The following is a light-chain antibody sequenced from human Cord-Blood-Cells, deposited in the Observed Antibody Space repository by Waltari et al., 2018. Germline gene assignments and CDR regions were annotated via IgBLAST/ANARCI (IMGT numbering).Light chain of an antibody. CDR3: QSYDSSLRVV. V-gene: IGLV2-14*02. Sequence: QSALPQPASVSGYPGQSITISCTGTSSDVGSYNLVSWYQQLPGTAPKRLIYGNSNRPGGVPDRSSGSRAGTSASLPITGLQAEDEADYYCQSYDSSLRVVFGGGTKLTVL. CDR1: SSDVGSYNL. J-gene: IGLJ2*01. CDR2: GNS.